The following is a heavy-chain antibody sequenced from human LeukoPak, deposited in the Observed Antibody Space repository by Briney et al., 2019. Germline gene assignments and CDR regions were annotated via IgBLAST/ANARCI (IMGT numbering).Heavy chain of an antibody. CDR1: GYTLTELS. D-gene: IGHD1-26*01. CDR2: FDPEDGET. V-gene: IGHV1-24*01. CDR3: ATAPLRAPQKRYFDY. J-gene: IGHJ4*02. Sequence: ASVTVSFKVSGYTLTELSMHWVRQAPGKGLEWMGGFDPEDGETIYAQKFQGRVTMTEDTSTDTAYMELSSLRSEDTAVYYCATAPLRAPQKRYFDYWGQGTLVTVSS.